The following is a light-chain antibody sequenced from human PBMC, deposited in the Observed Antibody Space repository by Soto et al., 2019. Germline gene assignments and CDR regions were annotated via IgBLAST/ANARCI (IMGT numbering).Light chain of an antibody. CDR3: QQYEDWLPYT. J-gene: IGKJ2*01. CDR1: QSVNSN. CDR2: GAS. V-gene: IGKV3D-15*01. Sequence: EIVMPQSPATLSVSPGERATLSCRASQSVNSNLAWYQQKPGQAPKVLIYGASSRATGIPARFSGSGSGTEFTLTISSLRSEDFALYYCQQYEDWLPYTLGQGTK.